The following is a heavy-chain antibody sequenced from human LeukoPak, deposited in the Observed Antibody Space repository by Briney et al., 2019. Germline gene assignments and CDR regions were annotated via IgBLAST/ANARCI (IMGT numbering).Heavy chain of an antibody. CDR1: GFTFSSYG. V-gene: IGHV3-30*03. CDR2: ISYDGSNK. D-gene: IGHD3-10*01. J-gene: IGHJ4*02. CDR3: TTEGVLWFGEVDY. Sequence: GGSLRLSCAASGFTFSSYGMHWVRQAPGKGLEWVSVISYDGSNKYCADSVKGRFTISRDNSKNTLYLQMNSLKTEDTAVYYCTTEGVLWFGEVDYWGQGTLVTVSS.